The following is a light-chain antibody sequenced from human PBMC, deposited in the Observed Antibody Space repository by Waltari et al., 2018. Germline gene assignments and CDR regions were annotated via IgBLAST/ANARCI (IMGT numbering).Light chain of an antibody. V-gene: IGLV2-23*02. J-gene: IGLJ2*01. CDR1: SSDVGSYDL. Sequence: QSALTQPASVSGSPGQSITISCTGTSSDVGSYDLVSWYQQHTGNAPKLMIYEVNKRPSGVSHRFSGSRSGNTASLTISGLQAEDEAEYHCCSYAGNCTVVFGGGTKLTVL. CDR3: CSYAGNCTVV. CDR2: EVN.